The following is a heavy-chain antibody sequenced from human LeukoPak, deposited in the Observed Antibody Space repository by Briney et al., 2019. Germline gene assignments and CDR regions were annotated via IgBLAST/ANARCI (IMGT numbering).Heavy chain of an antibody. J-gene: IGHJ4*02. V-gene: IGHV3-23*01. CDR3: ARDQYDTWSRRGNFDS. Sequence: TGGSLRLSFAASGFTFRSYAMSWVRQAPGKGLEWVSAISNNGGYTYYADSVQGRFIISRDNSKSTLCLQMNSLRAEDTAVFYCARDQYDTWSRRGNFDSWGQGTLVIVSS. CDR2: ISNNGGYT. D-gene: IGHD3-3*01. CDR1: GFTFRSYA.